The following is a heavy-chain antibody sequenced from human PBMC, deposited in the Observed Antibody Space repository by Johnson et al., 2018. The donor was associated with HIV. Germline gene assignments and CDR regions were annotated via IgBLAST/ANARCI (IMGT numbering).Heavy chain of an antibody. J-gene: IGHJ3*02. D-gene: IGHD1-26*01. CDR3: ARTISSYQGAFDI. CDR2: IKQDGSEK. CDR1: GFTFSSYW. V-gene: IGHV3-7*01. Sequence: VQLVESGGGLVQPGGSLRLSCAASGFTFSSYWMSWVRQAPGKGLEWVANIKQDGSEKYYVDSVKGRFTISRDNSKNTLYLQMNSPRAEDTAVYYCARTISSYQGAFDIWGQGTMVTVSS.